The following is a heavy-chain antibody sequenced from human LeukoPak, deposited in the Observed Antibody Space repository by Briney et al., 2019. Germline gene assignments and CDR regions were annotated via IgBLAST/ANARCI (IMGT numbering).Heavy chain of an antibody. CDR3: ARGGRGGSSSWDY. CDR2: ISADSITI. J-gene: IGHJ4*02. D-gene: IGHD6-6*01. Sequence: GGSLRLSCAASGFTFSFHSMNWVRQAPGKGLEWISYISADSITIYYADSVKGRFTISRDNARNSLFPQINSLRAEDTAVYYCARGGRGGSSSWDYWGQGTLVTVSS. CDR1: GFTFSFHS. V-gene: IGHV3-48*01.